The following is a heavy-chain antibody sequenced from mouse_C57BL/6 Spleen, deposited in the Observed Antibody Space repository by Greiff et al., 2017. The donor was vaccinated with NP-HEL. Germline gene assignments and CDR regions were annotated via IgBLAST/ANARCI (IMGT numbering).Heavy chain of an antibody. J-gene: IGHJ4*01. CDR2: IRGGGST. D-gene: IGHD1-1*01. Sequence: VKLVESGPGLVAPSQSLSITCTVSGFSLTSYGVDWVRQPPGKGLEWLGVIRGGGSTNYNSALMSRLSISKDNSKSQVFLKMNSLQTDDTAMYYCAKHYYGSSYNYYAMDYWGQGTSVTVSS. CDR3: AKHYYGSSYNYYAMDY. CDR1: GFSLTSYG. V-gene: IGHV2-9*01.